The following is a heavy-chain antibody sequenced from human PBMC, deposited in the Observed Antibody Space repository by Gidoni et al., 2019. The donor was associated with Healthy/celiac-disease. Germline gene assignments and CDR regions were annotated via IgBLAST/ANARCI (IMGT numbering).Heavy chain of an antibody. D-gene: IGHD3-10*01. CDR1: GFTFSSYS. Sequence: EVQLVESGGGLVKPGGSLRLSCAASGFTFSSYSMNWVRQAPGKGLEWVSSISSSSSYIYYADSVKGRFTISRDNAKNSLYLQMNSLRAEDTAVYYCAREGERKGVEIPFDYWGQGTLVTVSS. CDR3: AREGERKGVEIPFDY. CDR2: ISSSSSYI. V-gene: IGHV3-21*01. J-gene: IGHJ4*02.